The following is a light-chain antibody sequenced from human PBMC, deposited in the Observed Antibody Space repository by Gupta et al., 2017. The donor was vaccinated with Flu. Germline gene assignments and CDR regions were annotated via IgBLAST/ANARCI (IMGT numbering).Light chain of an antibody. Sequence: ESRVYSYGNAILNWYQQRPGQSPRRLIYEISKRDSGIPDRFSGSGSGADFTLKISRVDAENVGLYYGRQVKHCPHTFGQGTKVEIK. V-gene: IGKV2-30*01. CDR2: EIS. J-gene: IGKJ2*01. CDR1: ESRVYSYGNAI. CDR3: RQVKHCPHT.